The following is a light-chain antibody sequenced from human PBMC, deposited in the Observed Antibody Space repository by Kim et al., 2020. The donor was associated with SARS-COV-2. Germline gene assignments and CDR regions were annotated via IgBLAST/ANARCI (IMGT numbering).Light chain of an antibody. CDR2: DVS. CDR1: SSDVGGYNY. CDR3: SSYTSSSSVV. J-gene: IGLJ2*01. V-gene: IGLV2-14*03. Sequence: GQSITISCTGSSSDVGGYNYVSWYQQHPGKAPKLMIYDVSKRPSGVSNRFSGSKSGNTASLTISGLQAEEEADYYCSSYTSSSSVVVGGGTQLTVL.